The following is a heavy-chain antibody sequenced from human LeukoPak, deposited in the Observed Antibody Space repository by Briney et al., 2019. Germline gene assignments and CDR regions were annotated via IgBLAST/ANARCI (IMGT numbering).Heavy chain of an antibody. J-gene: IGHJ4*02. CDR1: GFTFSSYS. V-gene: IGHV3-23*01. Sequence: GGSLRLSCAASGFTFSSYSMSWVRQAPGKGLEWISGISVSGHRTYHAASVKGRFTISRDNSKNTLYLQMNSLRAEDTAVYYCARVREHYYGSGSYYNVLSFDYWGQGTLVTVSS. CDR3: ARVREHYYGSGSYYNVLSFDY. D-gene: IGHD3-10*01. CDR2: ISVSGHRT.